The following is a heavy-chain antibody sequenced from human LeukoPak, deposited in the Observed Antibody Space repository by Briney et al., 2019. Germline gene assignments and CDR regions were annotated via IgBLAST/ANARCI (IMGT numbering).Heavy chain of an antibody. D-gene: IGHD6-19*01. Sequence: SETRSLTCTVSGSSVSNHWWIWIRQPAGKGLEWIGRISSRGYTNYNPSLKSRVAMSVDTSKNQFSLKLNSVTAADTAVYYCVRTMTREWGGWYDNDYWGRGTLVTVSS. CDR3: VRTMTREWGGWYDNDY. CDR1: GSSVSNHW. CDR2: ISSRGYT. J-gene: IGHJ4*03. V-gene: IGHV4-4*07.